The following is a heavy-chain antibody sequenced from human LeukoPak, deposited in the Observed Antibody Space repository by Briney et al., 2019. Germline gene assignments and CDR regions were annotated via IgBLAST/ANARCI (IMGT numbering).Heavy chain of an antibody. Sequence: GESLKTSCKGSGYSFTSYWIGWVRQMPGKGLEWMGIIYPGDSDTRYSPSFQGQVTISADKSISTAYLQWSSLKASDTAMYYCARHLAVYCSGGSCYGPSPFDYWGQGTLVTVSS. J-gene: IGHJ4*02. V-gene: IGHV5-51*01. CDR3: ARHLAVYCSGGSCYGPSPFDY. CDR2: IYPGDSDT. CDR1: GYSFTSYW. D-gene: IGHD2-15*01.